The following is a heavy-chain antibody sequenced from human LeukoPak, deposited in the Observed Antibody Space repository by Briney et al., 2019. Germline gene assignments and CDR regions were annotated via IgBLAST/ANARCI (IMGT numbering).Heavy chain of an antibody. CDR2: LIPIFGTA. CDR3: ARGWLAETTVVTPYNY. J-gene: IGHJ4*02. V-gene: IGHV1-69*13. CDR1: GGTFSNYA. Sequence: GASVKVSCKASGGTFSNYAINWVRQAPGQGLEWMGGLIPIFGTAHYAQKFQGRVTITADESTSTAYMEVSSLRSEDTAVYYCARGWLAETTVVTPYNYWGQGTLVTVSS. D-gene: IGHD4-23*01.